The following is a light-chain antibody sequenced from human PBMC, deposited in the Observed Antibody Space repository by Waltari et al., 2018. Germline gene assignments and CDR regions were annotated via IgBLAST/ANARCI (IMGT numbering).Light chain of an antibody. CDR2: AAS. Sequence: EIQMTQSPSSLSASVGDRVTITCRASQSISSYLNWYQQKPGKAPKLLIYAASSLQSGVPSRFSGSGSGTDFTLTISSLQPEDVATYFCQQTYTAPLTFGGGTKVDI. CDR3: QQTYTAPLT. CDR1: QSISSY. V-gene: IGKV1-39*01. J-gene: IGKJ4*01.